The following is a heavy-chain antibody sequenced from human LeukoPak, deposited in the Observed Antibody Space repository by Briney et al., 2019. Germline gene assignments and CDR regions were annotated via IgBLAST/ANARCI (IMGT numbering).Heavy chain of an antibody. V-gene: IGHV1-46*01. CDR1: GYTFTSYY. Sequence: ASVKVSCKASGYTFTSYYMHWVRQAPGQGLEWMGIINPSGGSTSYTQKFQGRVTMTRDMSTSTVYMELSSLRSEDTAVYYCARAPGDIGTFDYWGQGTLVTVSS. J-gene: IGHJ4*02. D-gene: IGHD1-1*01. CDR2: INPSGGST. CDR3: ARAPGDIGTFDY.